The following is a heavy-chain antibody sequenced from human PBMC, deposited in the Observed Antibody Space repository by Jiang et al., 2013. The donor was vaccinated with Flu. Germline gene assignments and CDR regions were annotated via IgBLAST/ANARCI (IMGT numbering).Heavy chain of an antibody. V-gene: IGHV1-3*01. CDR3: ARPTVTTDVEYFQH. D-gene: IGHD4-17*01. CDR2: NGNT. J-gene: IGHJ1*01. Sequence: NGNTKYSQKFQGRVTITRDTSASTAYMELSSLRSEDTAVYYCARPTVTTDVEYFQHWGQGTLVTVSS.